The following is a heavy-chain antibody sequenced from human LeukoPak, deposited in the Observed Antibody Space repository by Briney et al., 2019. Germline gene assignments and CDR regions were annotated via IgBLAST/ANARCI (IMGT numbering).Heavy chain of an antibody. CDR2: ISGGGGST. V-gene: IGHV3-23*01. Sequence: GGSLRLSCAASGFTFSSYAMSWVRQAPGKGLEWVSAISGGGGSTYYADSVKGRFTISRDNSKNTLYLQMNSLRAEDTAVYYCAKAGSCSSTSSYAHYYYYYMDVWGKGTTVTVSS. CDR1: GFTFSSYA. CDR3: AKAGSCSSTSSYAHYYYYYMDV. J-gene: IGHJ6*03. D-gene: IGHD2-2*01.